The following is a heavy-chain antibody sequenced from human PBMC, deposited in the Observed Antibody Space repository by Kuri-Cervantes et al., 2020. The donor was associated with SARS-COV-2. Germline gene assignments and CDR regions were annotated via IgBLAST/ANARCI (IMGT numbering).Heavy chain of an antibody. CDR3: TRESEKRVSKSFDS. V-gene: IGHV3-48*01. Sequence: GGSLRLSCAASGFTFSSYWMSWVRQAPGKGLEWVSYISSSSSTTSYADSVRGRFTVSRDSNKNSLYLQMSSLRAGDTAMYYRTRESEKRVSKSFDSWGQGTLVTVSS. D-gene: IGHD1-14*01. CDR1: GFTFSSYW. CDR2: ISSSSSTT. J-gene: IGHJ4*02.